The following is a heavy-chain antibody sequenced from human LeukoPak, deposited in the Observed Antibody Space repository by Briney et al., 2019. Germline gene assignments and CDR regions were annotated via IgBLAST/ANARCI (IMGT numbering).Heavy chain of an antibody. CDR2: ISYDGSNK. D-gene: IGHD2-15*01. CDR3: AKDGAVVVTKGYFDY. J-gene: IGHJ4*02. Sequence: GGSLRLSCAASGFTFSSYGMHWVRQAPGKGLEWVAVISYDGSNKYYADSVKGRFTISRDNSKNTLYLQMNSLRAEDTAVYYCAKDGAVVVTKGYFDYWGQGTLVTVSS. V-gene: IGHV3-30*18. CDR1: GFTFSSYG.